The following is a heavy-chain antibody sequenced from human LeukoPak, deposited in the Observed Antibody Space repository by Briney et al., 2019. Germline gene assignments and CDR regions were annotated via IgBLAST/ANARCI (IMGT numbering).Heavy chain of an antibody. CDR1: GYYFSDYW. CDR2: IYPGDSDT. CDR3: ARQAATPGANQFDY. Sequence: GESLQISCEGSGYYFSDYWIGWVRQMPGKGLEWMGIIYPGDSDTRHSPSFQGQVTISADRSISTAYLQWSSLKASDTAIYYCARQAATPGANQFDYWGQGTLVTVSS. D-gene: IGHD6-13*01. J-gene: IGHJ4*02. V-gene: IGHV5-51*01.